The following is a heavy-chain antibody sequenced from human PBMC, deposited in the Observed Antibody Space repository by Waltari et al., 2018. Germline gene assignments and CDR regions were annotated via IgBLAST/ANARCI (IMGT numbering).Heavy chain of an antibody. CDR2: MNHRRSE. Sequence: QVQLNQWGAGVLKPSETLSLTSAVYGESFSDHFCNWIRPPPGKGLEWIGHMNHRRSENYNPSLRNRVSISVDTSMNQFSLMMTSLTAADTGVYYCARAPSFHYGIFSVPLTLDYWSQGTMVIVSS. CDR1: GESFSDHF. CDR3: ARAPSFHYGIFSVPLTLDY. D-gene: IGHD3-3*02. V-gene: IGHV4-34*01. J-gene: IGHJ3*01.